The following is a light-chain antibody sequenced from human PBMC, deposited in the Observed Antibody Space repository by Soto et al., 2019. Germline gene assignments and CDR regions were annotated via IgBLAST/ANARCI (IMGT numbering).Light chain of an antibody. J-gene: IGKJ1*01. CDR3: QQYNIWPPT. Sequence: EIVMPQSPATLSVSPGERVTLSCRASQSISNNLAWYQQKPGQAPRLLISGASTRATGVPARFSGSGSGTEFTLTISSLQSEDFAVYSCQQYNIWPPTFGQGTRVEIK. CDR1: QSISNN. V-gene: IGKV3-15*01. CDR2: GAS.